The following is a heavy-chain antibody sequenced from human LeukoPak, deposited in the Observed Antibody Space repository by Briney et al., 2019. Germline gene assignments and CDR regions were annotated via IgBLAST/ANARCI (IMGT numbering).Heavy chain of an antibody. CDR1: GGSISSSGYY. CDR3: ATYYYDSSDYQDY. V-gene: IGHV4-61*02. CDR2: IYTSGST. Sequence: SQTLSLTCTVSGGSISSSGYYWRWIRQPAGKGLDWIGRIYTSGSTNYNPSLKSRLTISVDTSKNQFSLKLSSVTAADTAIYYCATYYYDSSDYQDYWGQGTLVTVSS. D-gene: IGHD3-22*01. J-gene: IGHJ4*02.